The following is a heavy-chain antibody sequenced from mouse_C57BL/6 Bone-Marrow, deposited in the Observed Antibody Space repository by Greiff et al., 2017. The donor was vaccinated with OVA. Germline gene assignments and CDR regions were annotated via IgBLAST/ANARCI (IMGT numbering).Heavy chain of an antibody. J-gene: IGHJ1*03. V-gene: IGHV1-72*01. CDR3: AREGTTVVGYFDV. Sequence: QQSCKASGYTFTSYWMHWVKQRPGRGLEWIGRIDPNSGGTKYNEKFKSKATLTVDKPSSTAYMQLSSLTSEDSAVYYCAREGTTVVGYFDVWGTGTTVTVSS. CDR2: IDPNSGGT. CDR1: GYTFTSYW. D-gene: IGHD1-1*01.